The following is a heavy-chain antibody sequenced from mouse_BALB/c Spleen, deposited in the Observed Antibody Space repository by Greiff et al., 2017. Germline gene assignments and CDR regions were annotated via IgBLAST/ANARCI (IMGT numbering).Heavy chain of an antibody. Sequence: QVQLQQSGAELARPGASVKLSCKASGYTFTSYWMQWVKQRPGQGLEWIGAIYPGDGDTRYTQKFKGKATLTADKSSSTAYMQLSSLASEDSAVYYCARSDGTEAMDYWGQGTSVTVSS. CDR1: GYTFTSYW. D-gene: IGHD2-1*01. CDR3: ARSDGTEAMDY. V-gene: IGHV1-87*01. J-gene: IGHJ4*01. CDR2: IYPGDGDT.